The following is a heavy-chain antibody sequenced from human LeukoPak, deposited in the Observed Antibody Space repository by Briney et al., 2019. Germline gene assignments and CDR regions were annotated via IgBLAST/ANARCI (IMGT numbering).Heavy chain of an antibody. D-gene: IGHD1-26*01. CDR3: ARLYSGSYLPDY. Sequence: ASVKVSCKASGYTFTSYAMHWVRQAPGQRLEWMGWINAGNGNTKYSQKFQGRVTITRDTSASTAYMELSSLRSEDTAVYYCARLYSGSYLPDYWGQGTLVTVSS. J-gene: IGHJ4*02. V-gene: IGHV1-3*01. CDR1: GYTFTSYA. CDR2: INAGNGNT.